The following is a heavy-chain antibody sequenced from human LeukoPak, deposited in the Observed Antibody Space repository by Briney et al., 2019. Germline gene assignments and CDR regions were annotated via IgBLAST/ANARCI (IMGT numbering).Heavy chain of an antibody. V-gene: IGHV1-24*01. CDR2: FDPEDGET. D-gene: IGHD3-10*01. Sequence: GASVKVSCKVSGYTLTELSMHRVRQAPGEGLEWMGGFDPEDGETIYAQKFQGRVTMTEDTSTDTAYMELSSLRSEDTAVYYCAAVFQPKRVRGYFDYWGQGTLVTVSS. CDR3: AAVFQPKRVRGYFDY. J-gene: IGHJ4*02. CDR1: GYTLTELS.